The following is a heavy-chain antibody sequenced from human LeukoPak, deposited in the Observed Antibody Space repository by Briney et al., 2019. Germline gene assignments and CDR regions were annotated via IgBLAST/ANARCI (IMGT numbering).Heavy chain of an antibody. CDR3: ARALGGGLHPDDY. CDR2: MNPNSGNT. CDR1: DYPFTHYG. V-gene: IGHV1-8*02. Sequence: ASVKVSCKASDYPFTHYGINWVRQAPGQGLEWMGWMNPNSGNTGYAQKFQGRVTMTRNTSINTAYMELSSLRFEDTAVYYCARALGGGLHPDDYWGQGTLVTASS. J-gene: IGHJ4*02. D-gene: IGHD3-16*01.